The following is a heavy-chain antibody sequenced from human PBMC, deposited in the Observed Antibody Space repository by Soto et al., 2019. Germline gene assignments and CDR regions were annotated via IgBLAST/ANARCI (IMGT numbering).Heavy chain of an antibody. CDR2: ISSNSSNI. CDR1: GFTFSSYC. V-gene: IGHV3-48*01. Sequence: GGSLRLSCAASGFTFSSYCMNWVRQAPGKGLEWVSYISSNSSNIYYADSVKGRFTISRDNPKNTLYLQMNSLRAEDTAVYYCAKDFRAFSSSEFYYYYYGMDVWGQGTTVTVSS. J-gene: IGHJ6*02. D-gene: IGHD6-6*01. CDR3: AKDFRAFSSSEFYYYYYGMDV.